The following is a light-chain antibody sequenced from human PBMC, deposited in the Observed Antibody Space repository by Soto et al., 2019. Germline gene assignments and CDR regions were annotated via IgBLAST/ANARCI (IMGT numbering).Light chain of an antibody. CDR2: GAS. CDR1: QTISAN. V-gene: IGKV3-15*01. CDR3: QQYNSWTIT. J-gene: IGKJ5*01. Sequence: IVMTQSPATLSVSPGERATLSCRASQTISANLAWYQQRPGQAPRLLIYGASTRATGIPARFSGSGSGTEFTLTISGLQSEDFAVYYCQQYNSWTITFGQGTRREIK.